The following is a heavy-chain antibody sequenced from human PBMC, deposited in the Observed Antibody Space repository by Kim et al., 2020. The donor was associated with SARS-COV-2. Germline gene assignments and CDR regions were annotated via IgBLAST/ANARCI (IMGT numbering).Heavy chain of an antibody. CDR3: ARVRIVVVPAAIYYYGMDV. CDR2: INHSGST. J-gene: IGHJ6*02. Sequence: SETLSLTCAVYGGSFSGYYWSWIRQPPGKGLEWIGEINHSGSTNYNPSLKSRVTISVDTSKNQFSLKLSSVTAADTAVYYCARVRIVVVPAAIYYYGMDVWGQGTTVTVSS. V-gene: IGHV4-34*01. CDR1: GGSFSGYY. D-gene: IGHD2-2*01.